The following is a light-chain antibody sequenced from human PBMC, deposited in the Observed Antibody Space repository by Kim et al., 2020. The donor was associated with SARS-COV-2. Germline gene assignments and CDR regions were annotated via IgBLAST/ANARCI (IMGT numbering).Light chain of an antibody. CDR1: QNIDNK. J-gene: IGKJ1*01. V-gene: IGKV3-15*01. Sequence: EIIMTQSPATLSLSPGERATLSCRASQNIDNKLAWYQQKPGQAPRLLIHGASTRATGIPASLSGSGSGTEFILTINSLQSEDFAVYYCQQYNEWPRTFGQGTKVDI. CDR2: GAS. CDR3: QQYNEWPRT.